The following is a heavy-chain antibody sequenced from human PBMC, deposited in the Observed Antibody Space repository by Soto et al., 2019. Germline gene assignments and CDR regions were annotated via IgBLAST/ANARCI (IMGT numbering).Heavy chain of an antibody. V-gene: IGHV3-23*01. CDR1: GFTFSSHA. CDR3: ARHSGNYEAGRNFDP. J-gene: IGHJ5*02. D-gene: IGHD1-26*01. CDR2: ISGGGYTT. Sequence: EVQLLESGGGLVQPGGSLRLSCATSGFTFSSHAMSWVRRAPGKGLEWVSVISGGGYTTYYANSVKGRFTISRDNSKNTLYLQMNSLGAEDTALYYCARHSGNYEAGRNFDPWGQGTLVTVSS.